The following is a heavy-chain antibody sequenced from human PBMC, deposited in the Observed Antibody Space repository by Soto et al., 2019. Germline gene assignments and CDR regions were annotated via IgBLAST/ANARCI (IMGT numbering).Heavy chain of an antibody. Sequence: EVQLVESGGGLVKPGGSLRLSCTVSGFIVSSAWMNWVRQAPGKGLEWVGRIKSKIDGGTTDYAAPVQGRFTIALEDSKKMLYLQMESLRTEDTAVYYCTTDPQRALTEDPARSWGQGTLVTVSS. D-gene: IGHD2-21*02. CDR1: GFIVSSAW. CDR3: TTDPQRALTEDPARS. V-gene: IGHV3-15*07. CDR2: IKSKIDGGTT. J-gene: IGHJ5*02.